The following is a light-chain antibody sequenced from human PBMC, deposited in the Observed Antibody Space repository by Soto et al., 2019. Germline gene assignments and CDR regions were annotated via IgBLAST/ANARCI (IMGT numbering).Light chain of an antibody. CDR3: QQYNSWPT. CDR2: GAS. V-gene: IGKV3-15*01. J-gene: IGKJ4*01. Sequence: EIIMTQSPATLSVSPGEGATLSCRTSHSISTNLAWYQHKRGQSPRLLVYGASTRATGVPARFSGSGSGAEVTLSISRLQSEDFAVYYCQQYNSWPTFGGGTKVEIK. CDR1: HSISTN.